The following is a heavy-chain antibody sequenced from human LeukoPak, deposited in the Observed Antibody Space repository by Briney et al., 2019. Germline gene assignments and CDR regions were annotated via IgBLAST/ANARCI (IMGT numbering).Heavy chain of an antibody. D-gene: IGHD3-16*01. V-gene: IGHV3-7*01. Sequence: EGSLRLSCTDSGFTFSTHWMAWLRLPPGKGLEWVANIKHDANEKYYLDSVRGRFTIFRDNARNSLYLQMNSLRVEDTAVYYCARDVGGGFFDYWGQGTLVTVSS. CDR2: IKHDANEK. CDR3: ARDVGGGFFDY. J-gene: IGHJ4*02. CDR1: GFTFSTHW.